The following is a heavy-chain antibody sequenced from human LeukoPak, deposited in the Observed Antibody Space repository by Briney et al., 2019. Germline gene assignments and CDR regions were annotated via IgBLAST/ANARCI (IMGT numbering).Heavy chain of an antibody. J-gene: IGHJ4*02. Sequence: ASVKVSCKASGYTFTSYYLHWVRQAPGQGLEWMGIINPSGTSTKYAQKFQGRVIMTGDTSSSTLYMELSSLRSEDTAVYYCARVAAAAGDLFDYWGQGTLVTVSS. V-gene: IGHV1-46*01. CDR2: INPSGTST. D-gene: IGHD6-13*01. CDR3: ARVAAAAGDLFDY. CDR1: GYTFTSYY.